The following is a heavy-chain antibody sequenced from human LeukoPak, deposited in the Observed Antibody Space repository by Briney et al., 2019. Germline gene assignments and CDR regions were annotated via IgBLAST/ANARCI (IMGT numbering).Heavy chain of an antibody. CDR2: INSDGTST. CDR1: GFTFSSYW. Sequence: QPGGSLRLSCAASGFTFSSYWMHWVRQAPGKGLVWVSRINSDGTSTSYADSVKGRFTISRDNAKNTLYLQMNSLRAEDTAVYYCARDSSSREYYFDYWGQGTLVTVSS. CDR3: ARDSSSREYYFDY. J-gene: IGHJ4*02. V-gene: IGHV3-74*01. D-gene: IGHD6-6*01.